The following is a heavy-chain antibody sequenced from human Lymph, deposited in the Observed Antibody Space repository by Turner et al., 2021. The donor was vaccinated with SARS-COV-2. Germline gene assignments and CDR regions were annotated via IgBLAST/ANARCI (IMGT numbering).Heavy chain of an antibody. V-gene: IGHV3-30*04. Sequence: QVQLVESGGGAVQPGRSLRLSCAASGVTFSSYAMHWVRQAPGKGLEWVAVISYDGSNKYYADSVKGRFTISRDKSKNTLYLQVNSLRAEDTAVFYCATLFTIPYYSDSSGYYTDYWGQGTLVTVSS. CDR1: GVTFSSYA. J-gene: IGHJ4*02. CDR2: ISYDGSNK. D-gene: IGHD3-22*01. CDR3: ATLFTIPYYSDSSGYYTDY.